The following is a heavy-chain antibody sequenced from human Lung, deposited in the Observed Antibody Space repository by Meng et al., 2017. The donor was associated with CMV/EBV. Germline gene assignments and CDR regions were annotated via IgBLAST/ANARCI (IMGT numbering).Heavy chain of an antibody. CDR2: INPNSGGT. V-gene: IGHV1-2*02. CDR1: GYTFTGYY. J-gene: IGHJ3*01. Sequence: ASVKVSCKASGYTFTGYYMHWVRQAPGQGLEWMGWINPNSGGTNYAQKFQGRVTMTEDTSTDTAYMDLSSLRSEDTAVYYCAIFGLVGGLDAFDVWGQGTMVTVSS. CDR3: AIFGLVGGLDAFDV. D-gene: IGHD3-9*01.